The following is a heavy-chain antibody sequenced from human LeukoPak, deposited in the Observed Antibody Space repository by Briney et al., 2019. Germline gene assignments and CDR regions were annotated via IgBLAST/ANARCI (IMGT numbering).Heavy chain of an antibody. Sequence: PGRSLRLSCAASGFTFSSYGMHWVRQAPGKGLEWVAVIWYDGSNKYYADSVKGRFTISRDNSKNTLYLQMNSLRAEDTAVYYCARGGRGVTMIDLLGYWGQGTLVTVSS. CDR3: ARGGRGVTMIDLLGY. J-gene: IGHJ4*02. CDR1: GFTFSSYG. D-gene: IGHD3-22*01. CDR2: IWYDGSNK. V-gene: IGHV3-33*01.